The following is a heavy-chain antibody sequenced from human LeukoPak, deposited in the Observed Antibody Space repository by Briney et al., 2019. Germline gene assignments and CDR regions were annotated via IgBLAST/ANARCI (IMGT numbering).Heavy chain of an antibody. Sequence: QAGGSLRLSCAASGFTFSSYEMNWVRQAPGKGLEWVSYISSSGSTIYYADSVKGRFTISRDNAKNSLYLQMSSLRVEDTAVYYCAKSRWFSSWFDPWGQGTLVTVSS. D-gene: IGHD6-13*01. CDR1: GFTFSSYE. J-gene: IGHJ5*02. CDR2: ISSSGSTI. CDR3: AKSRWFSSWFDP. V-gene: IGHV3-48*03.